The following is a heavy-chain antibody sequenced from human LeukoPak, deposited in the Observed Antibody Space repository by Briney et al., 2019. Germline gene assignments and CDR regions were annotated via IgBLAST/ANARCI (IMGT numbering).Heavy chain of an antibody. D-gene: IGHD1-26*01. V-gene: IGHV3-11*01. CDR1: GFTFSDYY. CDR3: ARRIVGATAHAFDI. Sequence: GGSLRLSCAASGFTFSDYYMSWIRRAPGKGLEWISYIKSGPTIYYANSVKGRFTISRDNAKNSLYLQMNSLRAEDTAVYYCARRIVGATAHAFDIWGQGTMVTVSS. J-gene: IGHJ3*02. CDR2: IKSGPTI.